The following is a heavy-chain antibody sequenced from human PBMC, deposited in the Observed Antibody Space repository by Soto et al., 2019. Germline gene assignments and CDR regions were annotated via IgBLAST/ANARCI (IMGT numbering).Heavy chain of an antibody. J-gene: IGHJ2*01. Sequence: QVQLVQSGAEVKKPGSSVKVSCKASGGTFSSYAISWVRQAPGQGLEWMGGIIPIFGTANYAQKFQGRVTITADESTSTAYMELSSLSSEDTAVYYCARADGYCSGGSCTSYWYFDLWGRGTLVTVSS. CDR1: GGTFSSYA. CDR3: ARADGYCSGGSCTSYWYFDL. V-gene: IGHV1-69*01. CDR2: IIPIFGTA. D-gene: IGHD2-15*01.